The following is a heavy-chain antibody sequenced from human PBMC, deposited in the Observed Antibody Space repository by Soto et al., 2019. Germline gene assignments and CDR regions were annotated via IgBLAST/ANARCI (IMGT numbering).Heavy chain of an antibody. D-gene: IGHD6-13*01. Sequence: GESLRISCEGSGYTFTNYWIGWVRQMPGKGLEWMGIIYPGDSDTRYSPSFQGQVTTSADKSISTAYLQWSRLKASDTAMYYCARLGEGAAAGLYYGMDVWGQGTTVTVSS. CDR3: ARLGEGAAAGLYYGMDV. CDR1: GYTFTNYW. V-gene: IGHV5-51*01. CDR2: IYPGDSDT. J-gene: IGHJ6*02.